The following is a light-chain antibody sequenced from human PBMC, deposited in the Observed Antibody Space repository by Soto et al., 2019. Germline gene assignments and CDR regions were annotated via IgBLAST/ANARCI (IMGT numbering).Light chain of an antibody. V-gene: IGKV1-9*01. CDR1: QGISQY. CDR2: TAS. CDR3: QQVNSYPLT. Sequence: DIQLTQSPSFLSASVGDRVAITCRASQGISQYVAWYQQKPGSAPKLLIYTASILQNGVPSRFSGTGSATEFTLTISSLQPEDFATYYCQQVNSYPLTFGGGTKPEIK. J-gene: IGKJ4*01.